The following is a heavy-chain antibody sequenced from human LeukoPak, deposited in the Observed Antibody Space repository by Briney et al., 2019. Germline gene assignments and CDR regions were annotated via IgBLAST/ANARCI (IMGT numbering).Heavy chain of an antibody. CDR2: IYYSGST. CDR1: GGSISSYY. D-gene: IGHD5-12*01. CDR3: ARASSGYDFYYYYYMDV. J-gene: IGHJ6*03. Sequence: SETLSLTCTVSGGSISSYYWSWIRQPPGKGLEWIGYIYYSGSTNYNPSLKSRVTISVDTSKNQFSLKLSSVTAADTAVYYCARASSGYDFYYYYYMDVWGKGTTVTISS. V-gene: IGHV4-59*01.